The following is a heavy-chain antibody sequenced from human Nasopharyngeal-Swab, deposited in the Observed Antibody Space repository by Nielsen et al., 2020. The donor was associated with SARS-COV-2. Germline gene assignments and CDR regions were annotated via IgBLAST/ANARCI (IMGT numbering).Heavy chain of an antibody. Sequence: GESLKISCAASGFTFNNRGMSWVRQAPGKGLEWVSAIRGSGITTYYADSVKGRFTISRDNSKNTVYLQMDSLRAEDAAIYYCAKDMAAGYFFDFWGQGTLVTVSS. J-gene: IGHJ4*02. V-gene: IGHV3-23*01. CDR2: IRGSGITT. CDR3: AKDMAAGYFFDF. D-gene: IGHD6-13*01. CDR1: GFTFNNRG.